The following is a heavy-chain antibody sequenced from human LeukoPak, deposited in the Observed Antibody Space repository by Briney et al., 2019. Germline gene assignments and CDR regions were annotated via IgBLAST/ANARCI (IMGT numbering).Heavy chain of an antibody. Sequence: PSETLSLTCTVAGGGISTYYWKWIRQTPGKGLEWVGHIANGATDYNPSLKSRAIISVDTSKNQISLRLTSVTAADTAVYHCARDKAHSYGYYFDPWGPGTQVLVSS. CDR2: IANGAT. CDR3: ARDKAHSYGYYFDP. D-gene: IGHD3-10*01. J-gene: IGHJ4*02. V-gene: IGHV4-4*08. CDR1: GGGISTYY.